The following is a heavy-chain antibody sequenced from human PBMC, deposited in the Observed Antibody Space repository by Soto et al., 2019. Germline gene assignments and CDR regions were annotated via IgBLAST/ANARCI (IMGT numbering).Heavy chain of an antibody. J-gene: IGHJ3*02. CDR2: IYYSGTT. CDR3: ASTHIVVVTDAFDI. CDR1: VVSISSYY. D-gene: IGHD2-21*02. V-gene: IGHV4-59*01. Sequence: SETLSLTCTFSVVSISSYYWSRIRQPPGKGLEWIGYIYYSGTTNYNPSLKSRVTISVDTSKNQFSLKLSSVTAADTAVYYCASTHIVVVTDAFDIWGKGTMVTVSS.